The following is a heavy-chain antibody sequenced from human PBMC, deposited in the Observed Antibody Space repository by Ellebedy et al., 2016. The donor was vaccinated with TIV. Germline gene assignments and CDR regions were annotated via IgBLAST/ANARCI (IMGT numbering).Heavy chain of an antibody. Sequence: MPSETLSLTCSVSGGSVSSTRYYSAWTRQPPGKGLEHIGSGFYSGSPSYNPSFKRRFTLSADTSKNQFSLNLRTVTAADTAVYYCARTDPRQSIDDWGQGILVSVSS. D-gene: IGHD2-21*02. V-gene: IGHV4-39*01. J-gene: IGHJ4*02. CDR2: GFYSGSP. CDR1: GGSVSSTRYY. CDR3: ARTDPRQSIDD.